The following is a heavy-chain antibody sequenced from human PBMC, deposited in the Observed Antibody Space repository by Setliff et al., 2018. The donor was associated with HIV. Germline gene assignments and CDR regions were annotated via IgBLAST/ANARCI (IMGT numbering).Heavy chain of an antibody. J-gene: IGHJ4*01. CDR1: GYSFTNFG. CDR2: ISGHKDRT. CDR3: ARGRGPSRFDY. V-gene: IGHV1-18*01. Sequence: ASVKVSCKASGYSFTNFGITWVRQAPGQGLEWIGWISGHKDRTNYAQKFQGRVTVTTDTSTTTAYMELRSLRSDDSAIYYCARGRGPSRFDYWGQGTLVTVSS.